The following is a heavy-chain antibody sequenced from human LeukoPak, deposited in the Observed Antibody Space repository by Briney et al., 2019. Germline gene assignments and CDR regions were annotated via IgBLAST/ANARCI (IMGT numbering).Heavy chain of an antibody. J-gene: IGHJ3*02. CDR2: IYYSGST. V-gene: IGHV4-59*01. CDR1: GGSISSYY. Sequence: PSETLSLTCTVSGGSISSYYWSWIRQPPGKGLEWIGYIYYSGSTNYNPSLKSRVTISVDTSKNQFSLKLSSVTAADTAVYYCARRSSGYHLVRAFDIWGQGTTVTVSS. CDR3: ARRSSGYHLVRAFDI. D-gene: IGHD3-22*01.